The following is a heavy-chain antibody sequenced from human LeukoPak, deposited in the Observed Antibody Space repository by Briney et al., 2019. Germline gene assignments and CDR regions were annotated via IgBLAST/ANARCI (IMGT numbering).Heavy chain of an antibody. CDR3: AGHHPRNTVDF. CDR2: ISDIGSI. Sequence: SETLSLTCTVSGGSISSYYRSWIRQPPGKGLEWIAYISDIGSINYNPSLKSRVTISLDTSKNQFSLKLSSMTAADTAVYYCAGHHPRNTVDFWGQGTLVTVSS. V-gene: IGHV4-59*08. J-gene: IGHJ4*02. D-gene: IGHD2/OR15-2a*01. CDR1: GGSISSYY.